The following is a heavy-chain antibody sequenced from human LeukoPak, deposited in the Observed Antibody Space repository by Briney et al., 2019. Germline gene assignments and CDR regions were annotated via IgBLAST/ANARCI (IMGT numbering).Heavy chain of an antibody. CDR1: GFTFSSCA. V-gene: IGHV3-23*01. D-gene: IGHD4-11*01. CDR2: ISGSGGTT. CDR3: AKDDYSDYSPDY. Sequence: PGGSLRLSCAASGFTFSSCAMSWVRQAPGKGLEWVSVISGSGGTTYYADSVKGRFTISRDKSKNTLYLQMNSLRADDTAVYYCAKDDYSDYSPDYWGQGTLVTVSS. J-gene: IGHJ4*02.